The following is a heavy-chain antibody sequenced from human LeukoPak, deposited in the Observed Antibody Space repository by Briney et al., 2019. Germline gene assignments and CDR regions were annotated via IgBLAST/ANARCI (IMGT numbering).Heavy chain of an antibody. D-gene: IGHD1-26*01. J-gene: IGHJ4*02. CDR2: LIENGVTT. CDR1: GFTFSSHA. Sequence: GGSLRLSCAASGFTFSSHAMSWVRQAPGKGLEWVSGLIENGVTTYYADSVKGRFTISRDNYRNTMYLQMNSLRAEDTAVYYCVKDYQVGSSPAFGDSWGQGTLVTVSS. V-gene: IGHV3-23*01. CDR3: VKDYQVGSSPAFGDS.